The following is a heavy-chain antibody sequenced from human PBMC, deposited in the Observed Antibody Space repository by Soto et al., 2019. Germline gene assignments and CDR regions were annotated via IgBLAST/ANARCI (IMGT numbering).Heavy chain of an antibody. CDR1: GASVSSCSYS. D-gene: IGHD3-22*01. CDR3: ARLDYQSSGSYAFDI. CDR2: YFQGGDA. V-gene: IGHV4-30-2*01. J-gene: IGHJ3*02. Sequence: QLQLQESDSGLVRPAQTLSLTCAVSGASVSSCSYSWSWIRQPPGKGLEWIGFYFQGGDAYYNPSLECQVPISVERSKNPFSLKLRSVTAADTAVYYCARLDYQSSGSYAFDIWGQGTTVTVSS.